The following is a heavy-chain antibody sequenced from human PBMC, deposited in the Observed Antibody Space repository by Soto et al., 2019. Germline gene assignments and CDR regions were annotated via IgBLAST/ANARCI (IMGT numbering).Heavy chain of an antibody. Sequence: HPGGSLRLSCAASGFTFSSYGMHWVRQAPGKGLEWVAVISYDGSNKYYADSVKGRFTISRDNSKNTLYLQMNSLRAEDTAVYYCAKDPYPFTIFEYYHMDVWGKGTTVTVSS. D-gene: IGHD3-3*01. CDR2: ISYDGSNK. CDR3: AKDPYPFTIFEYYHMDV. J-gene: IGHJ6*03. V-gene: IGHV3-30*18. CDR1: GFTFSSYG.